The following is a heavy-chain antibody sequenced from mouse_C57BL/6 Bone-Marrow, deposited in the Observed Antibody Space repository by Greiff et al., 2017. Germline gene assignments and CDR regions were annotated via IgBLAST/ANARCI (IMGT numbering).Heavy chain of an antibody. CDR1: GYTFTSYW. CDR3: ARSHSSGSWFAY. D-gene: IGHD3-1*01. CDR2: INPSTGYT. J-gene: IGHJ3*01. Sequence: VKLQQSGAELAKPGASVKMSCKASGYTFTSYWMHWVKQRPGQGLEWIGYINPSTGYTEYNQKFKDKATLTADKSSSTAYMQLSSLTSEDSAVYFCARSHSSGSWFAYWGQGTLVTVSA. V-gene: IGHV1-7*01.